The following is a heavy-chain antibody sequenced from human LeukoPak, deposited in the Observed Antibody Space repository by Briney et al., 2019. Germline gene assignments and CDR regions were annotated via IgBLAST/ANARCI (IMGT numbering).Heavy chain of an antibody. CDR3: ARDSYGLGSNYFDP. V-gene: IGHV4-30-2*01. D-gene: IGHD3-10*01. Sequence: SQTLSLTCAVTGASVSSGGSSWAWIRQPPGKGLEWIGYIYHIVNTFYNPSLQSRVTISVDRAKNQVSLRLASVTAADTAVYYCARDSYGLGSNYFDPWGQGTQVTVSS. J-gene: IGHJ5*02. CDR1: GASVSSGGSS. CDR2: IYHIVNT.